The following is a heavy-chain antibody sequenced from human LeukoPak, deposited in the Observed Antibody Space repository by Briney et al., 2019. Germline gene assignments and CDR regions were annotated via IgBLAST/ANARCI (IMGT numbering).Heavy chain of an antibody. CDR2: ISSSSSTI. J-gene: IGHJ4*02. CDR3: ARVANENYFDY. V-gene: IGHV3-48*04. D-gene: IGHD1-1*01. Sequence: GGSLRLSCAASGFTFSSYSMNRVRQAPGKGLEWVSYISSSSSTIYYADSVKGRFTISRDNAKNSLYLQMNSLRAEDTAVYYCARVANENYFDYWGQGTLVTVSS. CDR1: GFTFSSYS.